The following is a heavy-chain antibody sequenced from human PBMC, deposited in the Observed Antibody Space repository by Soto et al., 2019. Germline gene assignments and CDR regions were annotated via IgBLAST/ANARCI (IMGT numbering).Heavy chain of an antibody. D-gene: IGHD3-22*01. CDR3: AREVDSSGANFDY. Sequence: QVQLQESGPGLVKPSQTLSLTCTVSGGSISSGGYYWSWIRQHPGKGLEWIGYIYYSVSSYYNPSLRSRVTISVDTSKNQFSLKLSSVTAADTAVYYCAREVDSSGANFDYWGQGTLVTVSS. V-gene: IGHV4-31*03. J-gene: IGHJ4*02. CDR2: IYYSVSS. CDR1: GGSISSGGYY.